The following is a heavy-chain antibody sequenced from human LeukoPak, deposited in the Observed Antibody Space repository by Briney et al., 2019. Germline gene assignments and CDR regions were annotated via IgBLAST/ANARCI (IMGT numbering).Heavy chain of an antibody. CDR1: GFAFNNYA. J-gene: IGHJ4*02. CDR2: INDNGGQR. CDR3: AKTQWKVGATVYFDY. Sequence: PGGSLRLSCAASGFAFNNYAMTWVRQAPGKGLEWVSNINDNGGQRHYADSVKGRFTISRDNSKNTLFLQMDSLRAEDTAVYYCAKTQWKVGATVYFDYWGQGILVTVSS. D-gene: IGHD1-26*01. V-gene: IGHV3-23*01.